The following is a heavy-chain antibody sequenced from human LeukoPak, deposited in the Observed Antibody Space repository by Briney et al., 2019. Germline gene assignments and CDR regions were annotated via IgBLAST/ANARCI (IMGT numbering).Heavy chain of an antibody. CDR3: ARRGDI. CDR2: VYASGTT. CDR1: GGSISSGSYY. D-gene: IGHD3-10*01. Sequence: SETLSLTCTVSGGSISSGSYYWNWIRQPAGKGLEWIGRVYASGTTNYNPSLKSRVTISVDTSWNQFSLKLSSVTAADTAVYYCARRGDIWGQGTMVTVSS. V-gene: IGHV4-61*02. J-gene: IGHJ3*02.